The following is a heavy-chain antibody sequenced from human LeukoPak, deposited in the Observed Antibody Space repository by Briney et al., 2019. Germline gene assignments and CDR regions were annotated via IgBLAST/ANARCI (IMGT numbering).Heavy chain of an antibody. D-gene: IGHD6-19*01. CDR3: ARARVAVAGFFDY. CDR1: GFIFSDYY. V-gene: IGHV3-11*04. Sequence: GGSLRLSCAAFGFIFSDYYFSWIRQAPGKGLEWLSYISGSGSTMYYSDSVKGRFTISRDNAKNSLFLQMNSLRVEDTAVYFCARARVAVAGFFDYWGQGTLVTVSS. CDR2: ISGSGSTM. J-gene: IGHJ4*02.